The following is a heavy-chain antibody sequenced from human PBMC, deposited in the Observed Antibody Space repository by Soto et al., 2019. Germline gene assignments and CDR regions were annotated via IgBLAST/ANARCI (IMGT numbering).Heavy chain of an antibody. Sequence: GASVKVSCKASGYTFTDYYVHWVRQAPGQGLEWMGWINPNSGGTKSAQKFQGRVTMTTDTSTSTAYMELRSLRSDDTAVYYCVSWVSAHFDYWGQGTLVTVSS. V-gene: IGHV1-2*02. D-gene: IGHD2-8*01. J-gene: IGHJ4*02. CDR1: GYTFTDYY. CDR3: VSWVSAHFDY. CDR2: INPNSGGT.